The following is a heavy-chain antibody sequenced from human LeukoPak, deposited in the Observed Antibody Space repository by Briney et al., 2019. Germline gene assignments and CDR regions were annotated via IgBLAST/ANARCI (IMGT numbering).Heavy chain of an antibody. CDR2: ISTYNGNA. D-gene: IGHD3-9*01. V-gene: IGHV1-18*01. J-gene: IGHJ4*02. CDR1: GYTFTSYG. Sequence: ASVKVSCKASGYTFTSYGISWVRQAPGQGLEWMGWISTYNGNANYAQKLQGRVTMTTDTSTSTAYMELRSLRSDDTAVYYCARGRTYYDILTGSSHLDYWGQGTLVTVSS. CDR3: ARGRTYYDILTGSSHLDY.